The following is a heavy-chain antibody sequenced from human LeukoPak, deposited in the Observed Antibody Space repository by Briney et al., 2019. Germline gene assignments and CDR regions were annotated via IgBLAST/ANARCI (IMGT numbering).Heavy chain of an antibody. J-gene: IGHJ4*02. CDR2: IYYSGST. CDR3: AASLPSGSYEGLFDY. CDR1: GGSISSYY. D-gene: IGHD1-26*01. V-gene: IGHV4-59*01. Sequence: SETLSLTCTVSGGSISSYYCSWIRQPPGKGLEWIGYIYYSGSTNYNPSLKSRVTISVDTSKNQFSLKLSSVTAADTAVYYCAASLPSGSYEGLFDYWGQGTLVTVSS.